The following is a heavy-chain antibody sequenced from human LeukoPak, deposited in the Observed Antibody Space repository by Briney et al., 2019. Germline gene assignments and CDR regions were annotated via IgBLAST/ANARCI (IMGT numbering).Heavy chain of an antibody. V-gene: IGHV3-7*01. CDR2: IKQDGSEK. Sequence: AGGSLRLSCAASGFTFSSYWMSWVRQAPGKGLEWVANIKQDGSEKYYVDSVKGRFTISRDNAKNSLYLQMNSLRAEDTAVYYCARWGVGYCSSTSCYTAWGYGMDVWGQGTTVTVSS. D-gene: IGHD2-2*02. CDR1: GFTFSSYW. J-gene: IGHJ6*02. CDR3: ARWGVGYCSSTSCYTAWGYGMDV.